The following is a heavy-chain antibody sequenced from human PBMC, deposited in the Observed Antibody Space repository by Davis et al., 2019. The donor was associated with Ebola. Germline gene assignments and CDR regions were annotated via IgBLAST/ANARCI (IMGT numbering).Heavy chain of an antibody. CDR2: INAGNGNT. V-gene: IGHV1-3*01. CDR3: ARDRWIQLWKNYYYDGMDV. CDR1: GYTFTSYA. J-gene: IGHJ6*02. Sequence: AASVKVSCKASGYTFTSYAMHWVRQAPGQRLEWMGWINAGNGNTKYSQKFQGRVTMTRDTSTSTVYMELSSLRSEDTAVYYCARDRWIQLWKNYYYDGMDVWGQGTTVTVSS. D-gene: IGHD5-18*01.